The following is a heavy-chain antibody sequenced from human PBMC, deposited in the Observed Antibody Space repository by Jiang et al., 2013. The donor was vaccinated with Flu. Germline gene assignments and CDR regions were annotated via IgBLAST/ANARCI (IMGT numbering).Heavy chain of an antibody. V-gene: IGHV4-30-2*01. Sequence: GSGLVKPSQTLSLTCAVSGGSISSGGYSWGWIRQPPGKGLEWIGYIYHSGNTYHNPSLKSRVTTSIDRPKNQFSLKLSSVIAADTAVYYCARYVTRTYYFDSRDLGYFDLWGRGTLVTVSS. CDR3: ARYVTRTYYFDSRDLGYFDL. J-gene: IGHJ2*01. D-gene: IGHD3-22*01. CDR2: IYHSGNT. CDR1: GGSISSGGYS.